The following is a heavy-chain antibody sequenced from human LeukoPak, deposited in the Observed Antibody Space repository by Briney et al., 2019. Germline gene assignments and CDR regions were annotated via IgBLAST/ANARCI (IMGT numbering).Heavy chain of an antibody. D-gene: IGHD2-15*01. J-gene: IGHJ1*01. CDR3: ATYRTVVVVAGPWD. V-gene: IGHV3-30*04. Sequence: GRALSLSCAASGFTFSGYAMHCVRHAPGKGLEWVALISYDGSSKYYTDSVKGPFTIPRNNSKNTLYLQMNSLRPENTAVYYCATYRTVVVVAGPWDWGQGSLVIVSS. CDR2: ISYDGSSK. CDR1: GFTFSGYA.